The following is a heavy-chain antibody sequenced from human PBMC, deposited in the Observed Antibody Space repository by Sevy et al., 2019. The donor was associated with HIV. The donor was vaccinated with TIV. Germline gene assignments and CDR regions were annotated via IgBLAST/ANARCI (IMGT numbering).Heavy chain of an antibody. CDR2: INPNSGGT. CDR3: AGGGITIFGVVTNNWFDP. CDR1: GYTFTGYY. J-gene: IGHJ5*02. V-gene: IGHV1-2*02. Sequence: ASVKVSCKATGYTFTGYYMHWVRQAPGQGLEWMGRINPNSGGTNYAQKFQGRVTMTRDTSISTAYMELSMLRSDDTDVYYCAGGGITIFGVVTNNWFDPWGQGTLVTVSS. D-gene: IGHD3-3*01.